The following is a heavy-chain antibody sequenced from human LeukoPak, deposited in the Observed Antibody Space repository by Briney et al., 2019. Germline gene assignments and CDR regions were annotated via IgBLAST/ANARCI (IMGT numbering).Heavy chain of an antibody. CDR2: IDHSGST. CDR1: GGSFSGYY. CDR3: ARGLYYDFWSGYVYYFDY. V-gene: IGHV4-34*01. Sequence: PSETLSLTCAVYGGSFSGYYWSWIRQPPGKGLEWIGEIDHSGSTNYNPSLKSRVTISVDTSKNQFSLKLSSVTAADTAVYYCARGLYYDFWSGYVYYFDYWGQGTLVTVSS. J-gene: IGHJ4*02. D-gene: IGHD3-3*01.